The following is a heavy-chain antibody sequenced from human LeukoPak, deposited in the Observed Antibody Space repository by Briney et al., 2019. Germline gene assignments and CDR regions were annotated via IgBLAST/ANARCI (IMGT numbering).Heavy chain of an antibody. CDR2: ISGSGDST. Sequence: GGSLRLSCAASGFTFSSFAMGWVRQTPGKGLEWVSAISGSGDSTYYADSVKGRFTISRDTSKNTLYLQMTSLRAEDTAVYYCPGQDYGDYMDYFHHWGQGTLVTVSS. V-gene: IGHV3-23*01. D-gene: IGHD4-17*01. CDR1: GFTFSSFA. CDR3: PGQDYGDYMDYFHH. J-gene: IGHJ1*01.